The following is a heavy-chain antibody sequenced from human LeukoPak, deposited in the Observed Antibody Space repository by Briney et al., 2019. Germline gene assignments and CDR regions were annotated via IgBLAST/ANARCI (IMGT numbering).Heavy chain of an antibody. V-gene: IGHV1-2*02. D-gene: IGHD5-24*01. CDR2: INPNSGGT. Sequence: GASVKVSCKASGYTFTGYYMHWVRRAPGQGLEWMGWINPNSGGTNYAQKFQGRVTMTRDTSISTAYMELSRLRSDDTAVYYCAREKMATIGNWFDPWGQGTLVTVSS. J-gene: IGHJ5*02. CDR3: AREKMATIGNWFDP. CDR1: GYTFTGYY.